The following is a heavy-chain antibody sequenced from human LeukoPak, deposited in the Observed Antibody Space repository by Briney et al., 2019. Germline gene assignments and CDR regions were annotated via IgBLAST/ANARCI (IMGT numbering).Heavy chain of an antibody. V-gene: IGHV4-59*08. CDR1: GGSISSYY. CDR2: IYYSGST. Sequence: SETLSLTCTVSGGSISSYYWSWIRQPPGKGLEWIGYIYYSGSTNYNPSLKSRVTIPVDTSKNQFSLKLSSVTAADTAVYYCARSSYSSGWIDYWGQGTLVTVSS. D-gene: IGHD6-19*01. CDR3: ARSSYSSGWIDY. J-gene: IGHJ4*02.